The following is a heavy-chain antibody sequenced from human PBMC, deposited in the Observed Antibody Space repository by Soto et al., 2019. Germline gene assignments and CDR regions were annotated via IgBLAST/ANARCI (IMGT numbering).Heavy chain of an antibody. Sequence: LSCAASAFTFSSFAMHWVRQAPGKGLEWVTLISYDGSSKYXADSVKGRFTISRDNSKNTLYLQMSSLRAEDTAVYYCARETDYGMDVWGQGTTVSVSS. J-gene: IGHJ6*02. CDR1: AFTFSSFA. CDR2: ISYDGSSK. V-gene: IGHV3-30-3*01. CDR3: ARETDYGMDV.